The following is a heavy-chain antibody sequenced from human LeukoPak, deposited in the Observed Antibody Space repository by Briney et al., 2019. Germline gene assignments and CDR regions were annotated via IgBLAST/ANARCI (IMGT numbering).Heavy chain of an antibody. J-gene: IGHJ6*03. V-gene: IGHV1-69*05. CDR2: IIPIFGTA. Sequence: AASVKVSCKASGYTFTSYDINWVRQAPGQGLEWMGGIIPIFGTANYAQKFQGRVTITTDESTSTAYMELSSLRSEDTAVYYCARGFRRIGSPGYYYYYYMDVWGEGTTVTVSS. CDR3: ARGFRRIGSPGYYYYYYMDV. CDR1: GYTFTSYD. D-gene: IGHD2-15*01.